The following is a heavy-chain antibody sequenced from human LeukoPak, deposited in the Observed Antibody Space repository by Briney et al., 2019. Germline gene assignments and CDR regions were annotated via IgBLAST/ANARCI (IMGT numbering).Heavy chain of an antibody. CDR2: NKYDGSES. CDR3: ARGTTITLLDY. D-gene: IGHD5-24*01. V-gene: IGHV3-74*01. Sequence: GGSLRLSCAASGFTLSGHWMHWFRQPPGKGLAWVSRNKYDGSESYYADSVKGRFTISRDNAKNTLYLQMNSLRAEDTAVYYCARGTTITLLDYWGQGTLVTVSS. CDR1: GFTLSGHW. J-gene: IGHJ4*02.